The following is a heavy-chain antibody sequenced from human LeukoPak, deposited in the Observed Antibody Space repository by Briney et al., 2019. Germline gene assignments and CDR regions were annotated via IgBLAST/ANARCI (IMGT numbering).Heavy chain of an antibody. CDR2: ISGSGGST. Sequence: GGSLRLSCAASGFTFSSYAMSWVRQAPGKGLEWVSAISGSGGSTYYADSVKGRFTISRDSSENTLHLQMNSLRVEDTAVYYCARVGYYSSGPFSYFDYWGQGTLVTVSS. V-gene: IGHV3-23*01. CDR1: GFTFSSYA. CDR3: ARVGYYSSGPFSYFDY. D-gene: IGHD3-10*01. J-gene: IGHJ4*02.